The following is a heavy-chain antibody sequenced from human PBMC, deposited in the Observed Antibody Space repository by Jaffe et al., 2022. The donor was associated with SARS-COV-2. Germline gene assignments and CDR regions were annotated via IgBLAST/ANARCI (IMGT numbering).Heavy chain of an antibody. CDR2: IKPDGSVK. CDR3: ARDLLGPTAH. Sequence: EVQLVESGGGLVQPGGSLRLSCAASGFSLTTYWMEWVRQAPGKGLEWLANIKPDGSVKNYAGSVKGRFTVSRDNAKNSLFLQMNSLRAEDTAVYYCARDLLGPTAHWGQGILVTVSS. D-gene: IGHD1-26*01. CDR1: GFSLTTYW. J-gene: IGHJ4*02. V-gene: IGHV3-7*03.